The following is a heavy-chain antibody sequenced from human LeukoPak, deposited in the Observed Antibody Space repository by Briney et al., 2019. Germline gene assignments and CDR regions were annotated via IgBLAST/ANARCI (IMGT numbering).Heavy chain of an antibody. CDR3: TTVTDGGSDF. V-gene: IGHV3-15*01. CDR2: IKSKINDGTA. Sequence: GGSLRLSCAASGFTFSNAWMSWVRQAPGKGLEWVGRIKSKINDGTADYAAPVKGRFTISRDDLKNTLYLQMNSLKTEDTALYYCTTVTDGGSDFWGQGTLVTVSS. CDR1: GFTFSNAW. J-gene: IGHJ4*02. D-gene: IGHD2-8*01.